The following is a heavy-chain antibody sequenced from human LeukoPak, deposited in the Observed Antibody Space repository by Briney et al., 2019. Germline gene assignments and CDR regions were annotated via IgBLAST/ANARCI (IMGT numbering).Heavy chain of an antibody. Sequence: GASVKVSCKASGYTFTSYGISWVRQAPGQGLEWMGWISAYNGNTNYAQKLQGRVTMTTDTSTSTAYMELSSLRSEDTAVYYCASGKWLPINQAFDYWGQGTLVTVSS. CDR3: ASGKWLPINQAFDY. CDR2: ISAYNGNT. CDR1: GYTFTSYG. D-gene: IGHD5-12*01. V-gene: IGHV1-18*01. J-gene: IGHJ4*02.